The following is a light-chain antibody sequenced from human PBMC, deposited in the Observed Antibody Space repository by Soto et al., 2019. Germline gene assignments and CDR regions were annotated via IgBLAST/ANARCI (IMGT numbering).Light chain of an antibody. CDR2: EDN. Sequence: SVLTQPHSVSESPGKTVTISCTRSSGSIASNYVQWYQQRPGSAPTTVIYEDNQRPSGVPDRFSGSIDSSSNSASLTISGLKTEDEADYYCQSYDSSNHVVFGGGTQLTVL. J-gene: IGLJ2*01. V-gene: IGLV6-57*04. CDR1: SGSIASNY. CDR3: QSYDSSNHVV.